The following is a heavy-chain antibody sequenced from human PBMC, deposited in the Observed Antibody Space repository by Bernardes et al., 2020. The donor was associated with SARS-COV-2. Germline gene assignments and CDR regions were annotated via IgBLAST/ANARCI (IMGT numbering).Heavy chain of an antibody. CDR3: ARELDSERGYYYGMDV. CDR1: GFTFSSYG. D-gene: IGHD3-3*01. Sequence: SLLLSFAASGFTFSSYGMHWVRQAPGKGLEWVAVIWYDGSNKYYADSVKGRFTISRDNSKNTLYLQMNSLRAEDTAVYYCARELDSERGYYYGMDVWGKGPRSPSPQ. J-gene: IGHJ6*01. V-gene: IGHV3-33*01. CDR2: IWYDGSNK.